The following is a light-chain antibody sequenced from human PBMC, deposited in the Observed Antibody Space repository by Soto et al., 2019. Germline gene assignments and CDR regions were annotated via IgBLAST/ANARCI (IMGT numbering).Light chain of an antibody. CDR1: RSISGW. Sequence: DIQMTQSPSTLSASVGDRLTITCRASRSISGWLAWYQQKPGKAPKLLIYKASSLETGVPSRFSGSGSGTEFTLTISSLKPDDFATYYCQQYNGLITFGQGTRREIK. CDR3: QQYNGLIT. J-gene: IGKJ5*01. CDR2: KAS. V-gene: IGKV1-5*03.